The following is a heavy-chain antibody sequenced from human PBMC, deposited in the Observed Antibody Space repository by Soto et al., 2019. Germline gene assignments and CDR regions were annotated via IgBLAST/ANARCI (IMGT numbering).Heavy chain of an antibody. D-gene: IGHD2-21*02. CDR1: GGSISSSSYY. V-gene: IGHV4-39*01. Sequence: SETLSLTCTVSGGSISSSSYYWGWIRQPPGKGLEWIGSIYYSGSTYYNPSLKSRVTISVDTSKNQFSLKLSSVTAADTAVYYCARAGMVVTATGDCFDYWGQGTLVTVSS. J-gene: IGHJ4*02. CDR3: ARAGMVVTATGDCFDY. CDR2: IYYSGST.